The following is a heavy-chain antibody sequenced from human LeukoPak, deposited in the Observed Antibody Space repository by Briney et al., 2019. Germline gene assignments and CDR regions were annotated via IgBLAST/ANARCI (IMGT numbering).Heavy chain of an antibody. J-gene: IGHJ4*02. D-gene: IGHD2-15*01. CDR3: ARLPPHCSGGSCPFDY. Sequence: PSETLSLICTVSGGSISSYYWSWIPQPPGKGLLWIGYIYYSGSTNYNTSLKSRVTISLDTSKYQFSLKLSSVTAADTAVYYCARLPPHCSGGSCPFDYWGQGTLVSVSS. CDR2: IYYSGST. CDR1: GGSISSYY. V-gene: IGHV4-59*08.